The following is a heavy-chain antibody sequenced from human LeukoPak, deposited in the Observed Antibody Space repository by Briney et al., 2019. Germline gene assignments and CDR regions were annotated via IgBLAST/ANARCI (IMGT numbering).Heavy chain of an antibody. CDR3: ASWAAVADPDAFDI. Sequence: ASVKVSCKASGYTFTSYGISWVRQAPGQGLEWMGWISAYNGNTNYAQKLQGRVTMTKDTSTSTAYMELRSLRSDDTAVYYCASWAAVADPDAFDIWGQGTMVTVSS. V-gene: IGHV1-18*01. D-gene: IGHD6-19*01. CDR1: GYTFTSYG. CDR2: ISAYNGNT. J-gene: IGHJ3*02.